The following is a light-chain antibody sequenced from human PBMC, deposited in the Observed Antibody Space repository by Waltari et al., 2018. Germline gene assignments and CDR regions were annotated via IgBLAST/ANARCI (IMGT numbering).Light chain of an antibody. J-gene: IGLJ2*01. CDR1: SLRTSY. CDR3: SSRDSSASHVL. V-gene: IGLV3-19*01. Sequence: SSELTQDPAVSVALGQTVRITFQGASLRTSYATWYQQKSGQAPILVLFGKNQRPSGIPDRFSGYNSETTTSLTITGAQAEDEADYYCSSRDSSASHVLFAGGTKLTVL. CDR2: GKN.